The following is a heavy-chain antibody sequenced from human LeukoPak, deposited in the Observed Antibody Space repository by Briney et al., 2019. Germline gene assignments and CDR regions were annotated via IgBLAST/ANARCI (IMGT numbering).Heavy chain of an antibody. V-gene: IGHV4-39*07. CDR1: GGSISSSSYY. D-gene: IGHD3-22*01. CDR3: ARDGYYDSSGNDY. J-gene: IGHJ4*02. CDR2: IYYSGST. Sequence: SETLSLTCTVSGGSISSSSYYWGWIRQPPGKGLEWIGSIYYSGSTYYNPSLKSRVTISVDTSKNQFSLKLSSVTAADTAVYYCARDGYYDSSGNDYWGQGTLVTVSS.